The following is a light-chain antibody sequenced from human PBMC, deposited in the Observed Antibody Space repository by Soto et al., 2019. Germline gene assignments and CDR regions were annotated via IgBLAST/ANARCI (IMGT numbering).Light chain of an antibody. V-gene: IGKV3-15*01. CDR2: GAS. Sequence: EIVMTHSPATLSVSPGERATLSCRASQSVSSNLAWYQQKPGQAPRLLIYGASTRATCTPARFSGSGSGTEFTLTISSLQSEDFAVYFCQQYNNWPPLTFGGWTKVDIK. CDR1: QSVSSN. CDR3: QQYNNWPPLT. J-gene: IGKJ4*01.